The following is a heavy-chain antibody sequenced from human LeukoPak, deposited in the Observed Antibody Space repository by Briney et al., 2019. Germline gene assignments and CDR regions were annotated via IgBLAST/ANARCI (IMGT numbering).Heavy chain of an antibody. CDR3: ARRRSSWYNYFDY. J-gene: IGHJ4*02. Sequence: PSETLSLTCTVSGGSISSYYWTWIRQPPGKGLEWIGYIYYSGSANYNPSLKSRVTISVDTSKNQFSLNLSSVTAADTAVYYCARRRSSWYNYFDYWGQETLVTVSS. V-gene: IGHV4-59*08. CDR2: IYYSGSA. D-gene: IGHD6-13*01. CDR1: GGSISSYY.